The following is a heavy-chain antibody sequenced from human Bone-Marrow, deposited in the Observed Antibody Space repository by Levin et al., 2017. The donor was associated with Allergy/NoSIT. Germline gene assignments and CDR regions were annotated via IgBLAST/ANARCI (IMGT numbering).Heavy chain of an antibody. CDR1: GSIFSTYV. Sequence: KISCKASGSIFSTYVISWVRQAPGQGLEWVGGIVPIFGTTHNAQKLQGRITITADKSTSTAYMELRGLGSEDTAVYYCAGSSSGTGHFDSWGQGTLVTVSS. CDR2: IVPIFGTT. D-gene: IGHD3/OR15-3a*01. V-gene: IGHV1-69*06. CDR3: AGSSSGTGHFDS. J-gene: IGHJ4*02.